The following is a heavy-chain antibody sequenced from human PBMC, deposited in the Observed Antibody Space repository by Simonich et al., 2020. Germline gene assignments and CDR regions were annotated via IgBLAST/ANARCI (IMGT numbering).Heavy chain of an antibody. D-gene: IGHD3-3*01. CDR1: GFTFISYS. CDR2: NSSSSSYK. CDR3: ARKRFLEWFFDY. V-gene: IGHV3-21*01. Sequence: EVQLVESGGGLVKPGGSLRLSCAASGFTFISYSMNWVRQAPGKGLGGVTSNSSSSSYKYYADSLKGRFTISRDNAKNSLYLQMNSLRAEDTAVYYCARKRFLEWFFDYWGQGTLVTVSS. J-gene: IGHJ4*02.